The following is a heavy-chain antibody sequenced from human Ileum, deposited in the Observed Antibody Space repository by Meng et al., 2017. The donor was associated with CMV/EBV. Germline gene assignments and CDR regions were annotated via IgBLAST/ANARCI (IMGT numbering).Heavy chain of an antibody. CDR3: ARDREGDYDFWSGYYDY. D-gene: IGHD3-3*01. CDR2: IKQDGSEK. CDR1: GFTFSSYW. Sequence: GESLKISCAASGFTFSSYWMSWVRQAPGKGLEWVANIKQDGSEKYYVDSVKGRFTISRDNAKNSLYLQMNSLRAEDTAVYYCARDREGDYDFWSGYYDYWGQGTLVTVSS. J-gene: IGHJ4*02. V-gene: IGHV3-7*01.